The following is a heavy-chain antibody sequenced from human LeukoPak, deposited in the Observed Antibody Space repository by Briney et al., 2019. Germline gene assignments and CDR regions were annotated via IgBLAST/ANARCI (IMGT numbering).Heavy chain of an antibody. CDR2: INHSGST. Sequence: PSETLSLTCAVYGGSFSGYYWSWLRQPPGKGLEWIGEINHSGSTNYNPSLKSRVTISVDTSKNQFSLKLSSVTAADTAVYYCARGFLLWFGELPKAYYYGMDVWGQGTTVTVSS. D-gene: IGHD3-10*01. CDR3: ARGFLLWFGELPKAYYYGMDV. J-gene: IGHJ6*02. CDR1: GGSFSGYY. V-gene: IGHV4-34*01.